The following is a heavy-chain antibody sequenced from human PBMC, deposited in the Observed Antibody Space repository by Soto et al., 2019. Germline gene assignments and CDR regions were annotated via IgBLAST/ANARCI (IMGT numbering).Heavy chain of an antibody. J-gene: IGHJ5*02. V-gene: IGHV4-38-2*01. CDR2: IYYGGST. D-gene: IGHD3-22*01. Sequence: PSETLSLTCAVSGYSISSGYYWGWLRQPPGKGLEWIGSIYYGGSTYYNPSLNSRVTLSIEMTNNHDSLILNSVTAADTAAYYCARGGLWVPYYYHSRPYSFHSWFDPLGQGTLVTVSS. CDR1: GYSISSGYY. CDR3: ARGGLWVPYYYHSRPYSFHSWFDP.